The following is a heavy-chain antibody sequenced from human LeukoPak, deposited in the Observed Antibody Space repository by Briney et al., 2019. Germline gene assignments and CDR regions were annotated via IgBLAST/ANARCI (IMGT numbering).Heavy chain of an antibody. Sequence: SETLSLTCTVSGGSISSSSYYWGWIRQPPGRGLEWIGSIYYSGSTYYNPSLKSRVTISVDTSKNQFSLKLSSVTAADTAVYYCARQGGSYYYDSSGQRFDPWGQGTLVTVSS. J-gene: IGHJ5*02. V-gene: IGHV4-39*01. CDR1: GGSISSSSYY. CDR2: IYYSGST. D-gene: IGHD3-22*01. CDR3: ARQGGSYYYDSSGQRFDP.